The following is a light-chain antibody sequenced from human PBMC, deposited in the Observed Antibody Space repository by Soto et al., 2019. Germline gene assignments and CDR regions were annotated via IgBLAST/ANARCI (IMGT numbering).Light chain of an antibody. V-gene: IGLV2-14*03. J-gene: IGLJ1*01. CDR3: YSCRKTSGSPHV. Sequence: QSVLTQPASVSGSPGQSITISCTGTSSDVGGYNYVSWYQQHPGQAPKLMIYDVSNRPSGVSDRFSGSKSGNTASLTISGLEAEDEDEYYCYSCRKTSGSPHVFGAGTKLTVL. CDR2: DVS. CDR1: SSDVGGYNY.